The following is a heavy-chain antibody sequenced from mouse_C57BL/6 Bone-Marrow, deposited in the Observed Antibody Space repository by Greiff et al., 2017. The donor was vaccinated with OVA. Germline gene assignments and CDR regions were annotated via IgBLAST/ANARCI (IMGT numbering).Heavy chain of an antibody. CDR3: ARQWYYGSRSAMDY. V-gene: IGHV5-12*01. CDR2: ISNGGGST. D-gene: IGHD1-1*01. Sequence: EVQGVESGGGLVQPGGSLKLSCAASGFTFSDYYMYWVRQTPEKRLEWVAYISNGGGSTYYPDTVKGRFTISRDNANNTLYLQMSRLKSEDTAMYYYARQWYYGSRSAMDYWGTGTSVTVAS. J-gene: IGHJ4*01. CDR1: GFTFSDYY.